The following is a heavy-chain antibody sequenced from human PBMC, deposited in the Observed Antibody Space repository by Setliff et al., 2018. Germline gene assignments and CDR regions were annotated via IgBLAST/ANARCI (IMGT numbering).Heavy chain of an antibody. D-gene: IGHD3-3*01. CDR1: GFIFSNFG. V-gene: IGHV3-30*03. CDR3: ARGGGGPNTVFVISY. CDR2: VSFDGRNK. J-gene: IGHJ4*02. Sequence: GGSLRLSCGASGFIFSNFGMHWVRQAPGKGLEWVAAVSFDGRNKYYEDSVKGRFTISRDDSTNTLYLQMSSLRADDTALYYCARGGGGPNTVFVISYWGQGTLVTVSS.